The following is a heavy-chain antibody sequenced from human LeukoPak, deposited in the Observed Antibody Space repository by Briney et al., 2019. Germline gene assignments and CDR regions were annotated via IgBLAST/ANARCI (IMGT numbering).Heavy chain of an antibody. J-gene: IGHJ5*02. D-gene: IGHD4-11*01. CDR2: INHSGST. Sequence: PSETLSLTCAVYGGSFSDYYWSWIRQPPGKGLEWIGEINHSGSTNYNPSLKSRVTISVDTSKNQFSLKLSSVTAADTAVYYCARGYSHPESWGQGTLVTVSS. V-gene: IGHV4-34*01. CDR1: GGSFSDYY. CDR3: ARGYSHPES.